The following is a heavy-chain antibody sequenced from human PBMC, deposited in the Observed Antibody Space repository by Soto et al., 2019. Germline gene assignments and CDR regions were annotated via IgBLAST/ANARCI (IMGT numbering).Heavy chain of an antibody. D-gene: IGHD5-18*01. Sequence: SVKVSCKASGGTFSSYAISWVRQAPGQGLEWMGGIIPIFGTANYAQKFQGRVTITADESTSTAYMELSSLRSEDTAVYYCARDRRDGYAFDYWGQGTLVTVSS. J-gene: IGHJ4*02. V-gene: IGHV1-69*13. CDR1: GGTFSSYA. CDR3: ARDRRDGYAFDY. CDR2: IIPIFGTA.